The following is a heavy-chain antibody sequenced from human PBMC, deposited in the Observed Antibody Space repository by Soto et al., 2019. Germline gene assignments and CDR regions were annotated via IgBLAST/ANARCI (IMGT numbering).Heavy chain of an antibody. D-gene: IGHD1-20*01. CDR3: ARQKADNWNARSDFDY. CDR2: IYYSGST. Sequence: PEATLSLPCTVSGGSISSYYWSWIRQPPGKGLEWIGYIYYSGSTNYNPSLKSRVTISVDTSKNQFSLKLSSVTAADTAVYYCARQKADNWNARSDFDYWGQGTLVTVSS. CDR1: GGSISSYY. J-gene: IGHJ4*02. V-gene: IGHV4-59*08.